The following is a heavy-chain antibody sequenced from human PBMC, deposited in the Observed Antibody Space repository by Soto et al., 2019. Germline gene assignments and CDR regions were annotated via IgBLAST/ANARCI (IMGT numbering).Heavy chain of an antibody. CDR2: INHSGST. V-gene: IGHV4-34*01. D-gene: IGHD5-18*01. Sequence: PSETLSLTCAVYGGSFSGYYWSWIRQPPGKGLEWIGEINHSGSTNYNPSLKSRVTISVDTSKNQFSLKLSSVTAADTAVYYCARVSVGRWLRDLDYWGQGTLVTVS. CDR1: GGSFSGYY. CDR3: ARVSVGRWLRDLDY. J-gene: IGHJ4*02.